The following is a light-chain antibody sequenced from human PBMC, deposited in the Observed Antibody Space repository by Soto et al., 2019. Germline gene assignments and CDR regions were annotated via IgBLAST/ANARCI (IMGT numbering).Light chain of an antibody. J-gene: IGKJ1*01. CDR3: QQYDSSPPT. CDR1: QDIYSSY. CDR2: DTS. V-gene: IGKV3-20*01. Sequence: ENVLTQSPGTLSLSPGERATLSCRASQDIYSSYLAWYQQRSGQSPRLLIYDTSSRATGIPDRFSGSGSGTDFTLTISRLEAEDFAVYTFQQYDSSPPTFGQGTKVEIK.